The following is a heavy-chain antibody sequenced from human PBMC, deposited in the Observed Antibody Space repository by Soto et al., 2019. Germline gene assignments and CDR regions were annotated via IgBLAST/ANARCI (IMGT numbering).Heavy chain of an antibody. CDR3: AKEQQLITFGGGVFDS. J-gene: IGHJ4*02. CDR1: GFIFDDFA. V-gene: IGHV3-9*01. Sequence: EVRLVESGGGLVQPGRSLRLSCATSGFIFDDFAMHWVRQAPGKGLEWVSGISWNSGSTAYVESVKGRFIISRDKAMNSLSLQMNSLRPEDTAVYYCAKEQQLITFGGGVFDSWGQGTLVTVSS. CDR2: ISWNSGST. D-gene: IGHD3-16*01.